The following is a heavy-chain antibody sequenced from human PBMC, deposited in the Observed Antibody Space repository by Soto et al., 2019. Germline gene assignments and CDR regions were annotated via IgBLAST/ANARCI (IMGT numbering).Heavy chain of an antibody. CDR2: LYSGGST. V-gene: IGHV3-53*02. Sequence: EVQLVETGGGLIQPGGSLRLSCAASGFTVSSNYMSWVRQAPGKGLEWVSVLYSGGSTYYADSVKGRFTISRDNAKHTLYLQMNSLRAEDTAVYYCARERIAARPIMRYFDYWGQGPLVTVSS. J-gene: IGHJ4*02. CDR1: GFTVSSNY. D-gene: IGHD6-6*01. CDR3: ARERIAARPIMRYFDY.